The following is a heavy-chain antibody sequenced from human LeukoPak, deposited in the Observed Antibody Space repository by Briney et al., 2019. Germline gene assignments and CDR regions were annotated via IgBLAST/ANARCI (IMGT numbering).Heavy chain of an antibody. CDR3: ARERGEDYGDFTLDY. CDR2: ISAYNGNT. J-gene: IGHJ4*02. V-gene: IGHV1-18*01. Sequence: GASVKVSCKASGYTFTSYGISWVRQAPGQGLEWMGWISAYNGNTNYAQKLQGRVTMTTDTSTSTAYMELRSLRSDDTAVYYCARERGEDYGDFTLDYWGQGTLVTVSS. CDR1: GYTFTSYG. D-gene: IGHD4-17*01.